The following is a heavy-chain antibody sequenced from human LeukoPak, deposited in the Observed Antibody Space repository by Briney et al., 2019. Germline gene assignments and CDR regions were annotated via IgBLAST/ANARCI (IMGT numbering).Heavy chain of an antibody. CDR1: GFTFSSYA. V-gene: IGHV3-23*01. D-gene: IGHD1-26*01. Sequence: GGSLRLSCAASGFTFSSYAMSWVRQAPGKGLEWVSAISGSGGSTYYADSVKGRFTISRDNSKNTLYLQMNSLRAEDTAVYYCAKGDVLAPWVASGSYFHWGQGTLVTVSS. J-gene: IGHJ4*02. CDR2: ISGSGGST. CDR3: AKGDVLAPWVASGSYFH.